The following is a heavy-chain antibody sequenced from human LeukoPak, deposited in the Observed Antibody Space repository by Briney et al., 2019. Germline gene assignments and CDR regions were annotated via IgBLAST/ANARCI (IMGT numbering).Heavy chain of an antibody. V-gene: IGHV4-34*01. J-gene: IGHJ4*02. Sequence: PSETLSLTCAVYGGSFSGYYWSWIRQPPGKGLEWIGEINHRGSTNYNPSLKSRVTISVDTSKNQFSLKLSSVTAADTAVYYCANRRDYYDSSGYWVPFDYWGQGTLVTVSS. CDR1: GGSFSGYY. CDR3: ANRRDYYDSSGYWVPFDY. D-gene: IGHD3-22*01. CDR2: INHRGST.